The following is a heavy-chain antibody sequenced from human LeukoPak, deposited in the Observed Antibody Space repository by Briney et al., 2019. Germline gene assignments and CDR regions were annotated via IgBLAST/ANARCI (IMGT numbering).Heavy chain of an antibody. Sequence: SETLSLTCTVSGGSISSYYWSWIRQPPGKGLEWIGYIYYSGSTNYKPSLKSRVTISVDTSKNQFSLKLSSVTAADTAVYYCARRDQARYSYGPKLMDVWGKGTTVTISS. CDR1: GGSISSYY. V-gene: IGHV4-59*01. D-gene: IGHD5-18*01. CDR2: IYYSGST. CDR3: ARRDQARYSYGPKLMDV. J-gene: IGHJ6*03.